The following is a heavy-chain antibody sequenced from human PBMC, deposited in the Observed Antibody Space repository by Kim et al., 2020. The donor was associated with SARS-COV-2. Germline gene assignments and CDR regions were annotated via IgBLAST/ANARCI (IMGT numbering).Heavy chain of an antibody. CDR2: IYPGDSDT. Sequence: GESLKISCKGSGYSFTSYWIGWVRQMPGKGLEWMGIIYPGDSDTRYSPSFQGQVTISADKSISTAYLQWSSLKASDTAMYYCARHSLAAAATDYYYGMDVWGQGTTVTVSS. CDR1: GYSFTSYW. D-gene: IGHD6-13*01. V-gene: IGHV5-51*01. J-gene: IGHJ6*02. CDR3: ARHSLAAAATDYYYGMDV.